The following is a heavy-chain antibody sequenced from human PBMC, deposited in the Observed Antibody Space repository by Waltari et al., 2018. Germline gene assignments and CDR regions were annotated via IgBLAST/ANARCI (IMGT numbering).Heavy chain of an antibody. V-gene: IGHV3-53*01. CDR2: IYSGGST. D-gene: IGHD6-19*01. CDR3: ARGWWGLYSSGGGLDY. CDR1: GFTVSSNY. J-gene: IGHJ4*02. Sequence: EVQLVESGGGLLQPGGSLRLSCAASGFTVSSNYMSWVRQAPGKGLEWVSVIYSGGSTYYADSVKGRFTISRDNSKNTLYLQMNSLRAEDTAVYYCARGWWGLYSSGGGLDYWGQGTLVTVSS.